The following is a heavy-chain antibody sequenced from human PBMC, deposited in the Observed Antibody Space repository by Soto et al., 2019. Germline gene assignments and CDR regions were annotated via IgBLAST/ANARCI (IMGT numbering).Heavy chain of an antibody. D-gene: IGHD7-27*01. V-gene: IGHV4-59*01. CDR1: GGPIRINN. Sequence: RRRDWGPELVKPSETLSLTAIVSGGPIRINNWSWIRKPPGKGLEWIGYIYYNGNTNYNPSLKSRVTMSVDTSKNQISLKLSSVTAADTAVYYCTRANWYSEYWGQGTLVTVSS. CDR2: IYYNGNT. J-gene: IGHJ4*02. CDR3: TRANWYSEY.